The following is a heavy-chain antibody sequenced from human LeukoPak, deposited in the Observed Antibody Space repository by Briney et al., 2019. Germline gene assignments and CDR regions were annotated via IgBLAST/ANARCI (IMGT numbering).Heavy chain of an antibody. D-gene: IGHD1-26*01. CDR3: ARQNSGALYY. CDR2: IYYSGST. Sequence: WVRQPPGKGLEWIGSIYYSGSTYYNPSLKSRVTISVDTSKNQFSLKLSSVTAADTAVYYCARQNSGALYYWGQGTLVTVSS. J-gene: IGHJ4*02. V-gene: IGHV4-39*01.